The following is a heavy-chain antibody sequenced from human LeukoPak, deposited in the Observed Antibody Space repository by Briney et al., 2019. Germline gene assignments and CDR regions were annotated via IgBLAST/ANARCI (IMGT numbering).Heavy chain of an antibody. CDR2: INHSGST. D-gene: IGHD5-18*01. CDR1: GGSFSGYY. Sequence: SETLSLTCAVYGGSFSGYYWSWIRQPPGKGLEWIGEINHSGSTNYNPSLKSRVTISVDTSKNQFSLKLSSVTAADTAVHYCARGGYSYGYVLGLRSWFDPWGQGTLVTVSS. V-gene: IGHV4-34*01. CDR3: ARGGYSYGYVLGLRSWFDP. J-gene: IGHJ5*02.